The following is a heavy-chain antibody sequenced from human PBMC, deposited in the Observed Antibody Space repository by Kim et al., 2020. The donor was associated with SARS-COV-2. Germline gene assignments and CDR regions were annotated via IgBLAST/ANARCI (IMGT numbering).Heavy chain of an antibody. CDR3: TTDLLPNYDDAFDT. CDR1: GFTFNIAW. D-gene: IGHD3-3*01. Sequence: GGSLRLSCAASGFTFNIAWMSWVRQAPGKGLEWVGRIKSKTDSGTTDYVAPVKGRFTISRDDSKNTLYLQMNSLKTEDTAVYYCTTDLLPNYDDAFDTWGQGTRVTVSS. CDR2: IKSKTDSGTT. J-gene: IGHJ3*02. V-gene: IGHV3-15*01.